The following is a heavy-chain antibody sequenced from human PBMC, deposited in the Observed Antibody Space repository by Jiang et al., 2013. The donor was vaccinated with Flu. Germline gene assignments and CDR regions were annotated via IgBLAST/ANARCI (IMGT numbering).Heavy chain of an antibody. Sequence: SGPGLVKPSETLSLTCTVSGGSISSYYWSWIRQPPGKGLEWIGYIYYSGSTNYNPSLKSRVTISVDTSKNQVSLKLSSVTAADTAVYYCVGGELLYYFDYWGQGTLVTVSS. CDR1: GGSISSYY. CDR2: IYYSGST. CDR3: VGGELLYYFDY. J-gene: IGHJ4*02. D-gene: IGHD1-26*01. V-gene: IGHV4-59*08.